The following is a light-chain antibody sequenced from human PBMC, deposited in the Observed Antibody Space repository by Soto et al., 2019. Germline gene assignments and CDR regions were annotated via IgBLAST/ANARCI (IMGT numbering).Light chain of an antibody. V-gene: IGKV3-20*01. Sequence: EIVLTQSPGTLSLSPGERATLSCRASQSVSSSYLAWYQQKPGQAPRLLIYGTYNRATGIPDRFRGGGSGTDFTLAISRLEPEDFAVYYCQQYGSSWTFGQGTKVETK. CDR2: GTY. CDR1: QSVSSSY. J-gene: IGKJ1*01. CDR3: QQYGSSWT.